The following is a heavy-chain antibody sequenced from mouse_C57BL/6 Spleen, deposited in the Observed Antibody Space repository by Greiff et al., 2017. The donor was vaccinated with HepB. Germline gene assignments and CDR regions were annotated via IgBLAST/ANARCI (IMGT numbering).Heavy chain of an antibody. CDR1: GFTFSSYA. D-gene: IGHD2-3*01. J-gene: IGHJ2*01. CDR2: ISDGGSYT. CDR3: ARDQDDYLDY. V-gene: IGHV5-4*01. Sequence: EVHLVESGGGLVKPGGSLKLSCAASGFTFSSYAMSWVRQTPEKRLEWVATISDGGSYTYYPDNVKGRFTISRDNAKNNLYLQMSHLKSEDTAMYYCARDQDDYLDYWGQGTTLTVSS.